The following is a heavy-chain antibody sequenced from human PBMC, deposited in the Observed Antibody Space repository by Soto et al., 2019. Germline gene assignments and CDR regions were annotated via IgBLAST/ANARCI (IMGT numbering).Heavy chain of an antibody. CDR2: IYSAGNT. CDR3: ARDFVVGGPTINYSSGMDV. CDR1: GFTVSRNY. J-gene: IGHJ6*02. D-gene: IGHD1-26*01. V-gene: IGHV3-66*01. Sequence: PRGSLRLSCAASGFTVSRNYMSWVRQAPGKGLEWISIIYSAGNTYYADSVKGRFTISRDNSKNTLYLQMNSLGAEDTAVYYCARDFVVGGPTINYSSGMDVWGQGTTVTVSS.